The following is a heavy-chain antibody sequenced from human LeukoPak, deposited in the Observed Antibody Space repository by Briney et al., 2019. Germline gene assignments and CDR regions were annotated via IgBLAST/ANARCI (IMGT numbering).Heavy chain of an antibody. D-gene: IGHD6-19*01. CDR2: ISTGSSTT. Sequence: PGGSLRLSCAASEFAFSTYNMNWVRQAPGKGLEWVSYISTGSSTTYYADSVKGRFTVSRDNSKNTLYLQINSLRGEDTAVYYCAKGKYSSGGAPDYWGQGTLVTVSS. V-gene: IGHV3-48*01. J-gene: IGHJ4*02. CDR1: EFAFSTYN. CDR3: AKGKYSSGGAPDY.